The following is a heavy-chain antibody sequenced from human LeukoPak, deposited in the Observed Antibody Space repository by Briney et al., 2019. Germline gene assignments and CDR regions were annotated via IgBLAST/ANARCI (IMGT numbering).Heavy chain of an antibody. J-gene: IGHJ5*02. D-gene: IGHD3-10*01. V-gene: IGHV3-66*04. CDR1: VFTVNSNY. CDR2: IYSGGRT. Sequence: GGSLRLSCAASVFTVNSNYITWVRQAPGKGLEWVSIIYSGGRTYYADSVKGRFTISRDNSKNTLYLQMNSLRAEDTAVYYCARRPRAGFGELLSLNWFDPWGQGTLVTVSS. CDR3: ARRPRAGFGELLSLNWFDP.